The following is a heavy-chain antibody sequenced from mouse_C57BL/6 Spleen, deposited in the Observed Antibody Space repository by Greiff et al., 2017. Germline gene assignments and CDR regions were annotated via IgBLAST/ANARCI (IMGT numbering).Heavy chain of an antibody. D-gene: IGHD1-1*01. Sequence: EVQVVESGGGLVKPGGSLKLSCAASGFTFSSYTMSWVRQTPEKRLEWVATISGGGGNTYYPDSVKGRFTISRDNAKNTLYLQMSSLRSEDTALYYCARHYYGSRPYYAMDYWGQGTSVTVAS. CDR1: GFTFSSYT. CDR2: ISGGGGNT. V-gene: IGHV5-9*01. CDR3: ARHYYGSRPYYAMDY. J-gene: IGHJ4*01.